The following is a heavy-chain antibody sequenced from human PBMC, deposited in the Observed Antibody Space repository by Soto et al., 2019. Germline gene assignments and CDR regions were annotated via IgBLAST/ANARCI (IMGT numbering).Heavy chain of an antibody. V-gene: IGHV4-31*03. CDR1: GGSISSGGYY. D-gene: IGHD6-19*01. Sequence: QVQLQESGPGLVKPSQTLSLTCTVSGGSISSGGYYWSWIRQHPGKGLEWIGYIYYSGSTYYNPSLKSRVTIAVDTSKNQFSLKLSSVTAADTAVYYCTRDPGSSGWFDPWGQGTLVTVSS. CDR3: TRDPGSSGWFDP. J-gene: IGHJ5*02. CDR2: IYYSGST.